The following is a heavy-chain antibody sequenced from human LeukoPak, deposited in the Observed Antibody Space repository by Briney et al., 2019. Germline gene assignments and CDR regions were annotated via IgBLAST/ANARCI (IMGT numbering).Heavy chain of an antibody. V-gene: IGHV5-10-1*01. CDR1: GYSFTNYW. D-gene: IGHD3-10*01. Sequence: GESLKISCKGSGYSFTNYWITWVRQMPGKGLEWLGRIEPTDSYTNYSPSFQGHVTISADNSISTAYLQWSSLKFSDTALYYCAWHYGSGSPLDHWGQGTLVTVSS. CDR2: IEPTDSYT. CDR3: AWHYGSGSPLDH. J-gene: IGHJ4*02.